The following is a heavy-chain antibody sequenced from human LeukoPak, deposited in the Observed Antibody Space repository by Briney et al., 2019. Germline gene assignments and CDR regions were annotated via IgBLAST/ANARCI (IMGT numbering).Heavy chain of an antibody. J-gene: IGHJ4*02. D-gene: IGHD3-16*02. CDR2: IYYSGSP. V-gene: IGHV4-39*01. Sequence: SETLSLTCTVSGGSISSSSYYWGWIRQPPGKGLEWIGSIYYSGSPYYNPSLKSRVTISVDTSKNQFSLKLRSVTAADTAVYYCARHLGRGGAIDYWGQGTLVTVSS. CDR3: ARHLGRGGAIDY. CDR1: GGSISSSSYY.